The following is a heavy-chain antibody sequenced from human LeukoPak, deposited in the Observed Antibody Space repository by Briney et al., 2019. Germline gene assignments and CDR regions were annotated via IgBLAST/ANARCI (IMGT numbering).Heavy chain of an antibody. D-gene: IGHD3-10*01. Sequence: PGGSLRLSCAASGFTFSSYSMNWVRQAPGKGLEWVANIKEDGSEIFYVDSVKGRFTISRDDARNSLYLQMNSLRAEDTAVYYCTRTPDGVDYWGQGTLATVSS. CDR2: IKEDGSEI. CDR1: GFTFSSYS. V-gene: IGHV3-7*01. J-gene: IGHJ4*02. CDR3: TRTPDGVDY.